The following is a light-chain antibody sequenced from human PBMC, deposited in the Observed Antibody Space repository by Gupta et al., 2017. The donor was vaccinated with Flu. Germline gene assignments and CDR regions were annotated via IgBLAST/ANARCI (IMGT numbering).Light chain of an antibody. CDR3: ASWDDSLNTWV. J-gene: IGLJ3*02. Sequence: QPVLTQSPSLSGTPGQSVSISCSVRSSNIGSFYIYWYQQLPGKPPKLNIYRNSERPSGVPDRFSGSKSGSSASLAISVLRSEDEADYFCASWDDSLNTWVFGAGTKLTVL. CDR2: RNS. CDR1: SSNIGSFY. V-gene: IGLV1-47*01.